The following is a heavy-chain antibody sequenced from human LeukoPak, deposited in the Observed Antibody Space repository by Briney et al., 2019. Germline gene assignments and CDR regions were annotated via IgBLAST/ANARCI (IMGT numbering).Heavy chain of an antibody. CDR1: GFTFCSYA. CDR2: ISYDGSNK. Sequence: GGSLRLSCAASGFTFCSYAMHWVRQAPGKGLEWVAVISYDGSNKYYADSVKGRFTISRDNSKNTLYLQMNSLRAEDTAVYYCARGTPSSSGWLYYGMDVWGQGTTVTVSS. CDR3: ARGTPSSSGWLYYGMDV. D-gene: IGHD6-19*01. J-gene: IGHJ6*02. V-gene: IGHV3-30-3*01.